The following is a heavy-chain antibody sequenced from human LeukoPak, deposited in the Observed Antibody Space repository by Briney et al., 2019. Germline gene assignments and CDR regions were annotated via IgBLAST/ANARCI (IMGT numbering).Heavy chain of an antibody. D-gene: IGHD6-19*01. CDR2: IQHDGGRT. Sequence: GGSLRLSCAASGFSFSTYTMNWVRQAPGKGLERVAGIQHDGGRTYYADSVKGRFTTSRDNSKNTLFLQMDSLRAEDTAVYYCAGCLGSGWRFFFDSWGQGTLVTVSS. J-gene: IGHJ4*02. CDR1: GFSFSTYT. CDR3: AGCLGSGWRFFFDS. V-gene: IGHV3-30-3*01.